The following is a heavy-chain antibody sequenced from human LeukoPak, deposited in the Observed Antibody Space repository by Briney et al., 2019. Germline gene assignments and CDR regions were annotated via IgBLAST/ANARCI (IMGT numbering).Heavy chain of an antibody. CDR3: ARSKGGAQREYGMDV. D-gene: IGHD1-1*01. J-gene: IGHJ6*02. CDR1: GFTFKNYG. CDR2: ISSGATYI. Sequence: GGSLRLSCAASGFTFKNYGMNWVRQAPGKGLEWVSSISSGATYIDNADSVKGRFTISRDNAKNSLYLEMNSLRAEDTAVYYCARSKGGAQREYGMDVWGQGTRSPSP. V-gene: IGHV3-21*06.